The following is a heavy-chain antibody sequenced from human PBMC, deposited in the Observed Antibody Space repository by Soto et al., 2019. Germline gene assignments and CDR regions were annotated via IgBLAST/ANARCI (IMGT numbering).Heavy chain of an antibody. CDR3: ARDDRSGYYRGDY. D-gene: IGHD3-22*01. CDR2: ISYDGSNK. J-gene: IGHJ4*02. Sequence: PGGSLRLSCAASGFTFSSYAMHWVRQAPGKGLEWVAVISYDGSNKYYADSVKGRFTISRDNSKNTLYLQMNSLRAEDTAVYYCARDDRSGYYRGDYWGQGTLVTVSS. CDR1: GFTFSSYA. V-gene: IGHV3-30-3*01.